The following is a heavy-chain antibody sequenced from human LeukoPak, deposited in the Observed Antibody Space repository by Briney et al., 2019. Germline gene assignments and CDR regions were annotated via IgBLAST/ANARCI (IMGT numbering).Heavy chain of an antibody. CDR2: ISYSGST. CDR3: ARHRESSGYSPFDY. V-gene: IGHV4-39*01. J-gene: IGHJ4*02. D-gene: IGHD3-22*01. Sequence: GSLRLSCAASGFTFSSYEMHWVRQAPGKGLEWIGSISYSGSTYYIPSLQSRVTISVDTSKNQFSLKLSSVTAADTAVYYCARHRESSGYSPFDYWGQGTLVTVSS. CDR1: GFTFSSYE.